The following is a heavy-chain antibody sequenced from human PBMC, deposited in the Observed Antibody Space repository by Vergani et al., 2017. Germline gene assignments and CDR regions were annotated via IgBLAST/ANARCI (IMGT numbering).Heavy chain of an antibody. CDR2: INPNSGGT. D-gene: IGHD3-22*01. V-gene: IGHV1-2*02. Sequence: QVQLVQSGAEVKKPGASVKVSCKASGYTFTGYYMHWVRQAPGQGLEWMGWINPNSGGTNYAQKFQGRVTMTRDTSISTAYMELSRLRSDDTAVYYCARVEVRTYYDRDAFYIWGQGTMVTVSS. J-gene: IGHJ3*02. CDR1: GYTFTGYY. CDR3: ARVEVRTYYDRDAFYI.